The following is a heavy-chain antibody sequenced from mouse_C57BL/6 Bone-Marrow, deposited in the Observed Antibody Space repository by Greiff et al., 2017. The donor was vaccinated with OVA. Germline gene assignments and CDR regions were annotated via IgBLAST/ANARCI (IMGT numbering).Heavy chain of an antibody. J-gene: IGHJ3*01. CDR1: GFTFSSYT. Sequence: DVKLVESGGGLVKPGGSLKLSCAASGFTFSSYTMSWVRQTPEKRLEWVATISGGGGNTYYPDSVKGRFTISRDNAKNTLYLQMSSLRSEDTAMYYCARHPYSNYVSWFAYWGQGTLVTVSA. CDR2: ISGGGGNT. V-gene: IGHV5-9*04. D-gene: IGHD2-5*01. CDR3: ARHPYSNYVSWFAY.